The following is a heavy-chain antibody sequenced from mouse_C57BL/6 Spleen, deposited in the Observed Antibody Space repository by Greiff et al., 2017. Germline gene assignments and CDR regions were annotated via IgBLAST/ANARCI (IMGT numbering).Heavy chain of an antibody. CDR1: GFTFSSYA. Sequence: EVKLVESGEGLVKPGGSLKLSCAASGFTFSSYAMSWVRQTPEKRLEWVAYISSGGDYIYYADTVKGRFTISRDNARNTLYLQMSSLKSEDTSMYYCTRGPYYDYDEGFAFWGQGTLVTVSA. D-gene: IGHD2-4*01. CDR2: ISSGGDYI. CDR3: TRGPYYDYDEGFAF. V-gene: IGHV5-9-1*02. J-gene: IGHJ3*01.